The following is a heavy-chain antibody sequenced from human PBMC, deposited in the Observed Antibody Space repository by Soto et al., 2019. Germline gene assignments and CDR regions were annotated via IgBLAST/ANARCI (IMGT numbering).Heavy chain of an antibody. J-gene: IGHJ5*02. V-gene: IGHV4-34*01. CDR1: GGSFSGYY. CDR3: ARDLLYYDFWSGYYRRYYNWFDP. CDR2: INHSGST. D-gene: IGHD3-3*01. Sequence: SETLSLTCAVYGGSFSGYYWSWIRQPPGKGLEWIGEINHSGSTNYNPSLKSRVTISVDTSKNQFSLKLSSVTAVDTAVYYCARDLLYYDFWSGYYRRYYNWFDPWGQGTLVTVSS.